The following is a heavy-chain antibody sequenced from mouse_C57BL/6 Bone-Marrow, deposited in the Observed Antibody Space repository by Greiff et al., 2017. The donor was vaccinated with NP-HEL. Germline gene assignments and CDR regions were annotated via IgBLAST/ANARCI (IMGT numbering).Heavy chain of an antibody. D-gene: IGHD1-1*01. CDR1: GYTFTSYW. Sequence: QVQLQQSGAELVKPGASVKLSCKASGYTFTSYWMHWVKQRPGRGLEWIGRIDPNSGGTKYNEKFKSKATLTVDKPSSTAYMQLSSLTSEDSAVYYCAREGLFITTVVALGDYWGQGTSVTVSS. CDR2: IDPNSGGT. J-gene: IGHJ4*01. V-gene: IGHV1-72*01. CDR3: AREGLFITTVVALGDY.